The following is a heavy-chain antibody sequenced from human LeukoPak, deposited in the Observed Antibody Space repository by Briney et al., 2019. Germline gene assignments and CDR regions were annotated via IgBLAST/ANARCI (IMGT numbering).Heavy chain of an antibody. V-gene: IGHV1-46*01. CDR1: GYSFSSHD. J-gene: IGHJ4*02. CDR3: ASRGYSGYAVFDY. D-gene: IGHD5-12*01. Sequence: ASVKVSCKASGYSFSSHDINWGRQAPGQGLEWMGIINPSGGSTSYAQKFQGRVAMTRDTSTSTVYMELSSLRSEDTAVYYCASRGYSGYAVFDYWGQGTLVTVSS. CDR2: INPSGGST.